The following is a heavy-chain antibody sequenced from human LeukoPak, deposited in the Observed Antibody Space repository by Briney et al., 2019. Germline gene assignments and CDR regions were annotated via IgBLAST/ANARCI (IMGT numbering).Heavy chain of an antibody. CDR3: ARVTYYDFWSGFNWFDP. CDR1: GFTFSIYS. J-gene: IGHJ5*02. V-gene: IGHV3-48*02. D-gene: IGHD3-3*01. Sequence: GGSLRLSCAASGFTFSIYSMNWVRQAPGKGLEWVSYISSSSSTIYYADSVKGRFTISRDNAKNSLYLQMNSLRDEDTAVYYCARVTYYDFWSGFNWFDPWGQGTLVTVSS. CDR2: ISSSSSTI.